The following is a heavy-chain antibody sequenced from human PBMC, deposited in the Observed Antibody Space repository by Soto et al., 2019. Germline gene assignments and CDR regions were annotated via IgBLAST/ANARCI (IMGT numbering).Heavy chain of an antibody. V-gene: IGHV3-30-3*01. D-gene: IGHD3-9*01. CDR2: ISFDGSNK. CDR3: VCVGEEDSTYFFSALAV. J-gene: IGHJ6*04. Sequence: RKGLEWVAVISFDGSNKFYAGSVKGRFTISRDNSKNTLYLQMNSLRAEDTAVYYCVCVGEEDSTYFFSALAVQANGTTVPVSS.